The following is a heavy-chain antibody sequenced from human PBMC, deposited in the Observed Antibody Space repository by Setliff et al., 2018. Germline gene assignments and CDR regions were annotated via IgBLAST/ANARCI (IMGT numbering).Heavy chain of an antibody. J-gene: IGHJ6*03. CDR2: LHPNGITT. Sequence: LRLSCVPSGFTLRRFWMHWVRQVPGKGLVWVSRLHPNGITTRYADSVKGRFTIYRDMAENTLYLQMNSLRAEDTAVYYCARSPRPPTSLDYVDVWGDGTMVTVSS. D-gene: IGHD2-2*01. V-gene: IGHV3-74*01. CDR1: GFTLRRFW. CDR3: ARSPRPPTSLDYVDV.